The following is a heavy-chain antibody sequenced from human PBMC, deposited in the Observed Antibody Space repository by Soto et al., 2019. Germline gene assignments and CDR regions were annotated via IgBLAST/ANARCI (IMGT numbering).Heavy chain of an antibody. J-gene: IGHJ6*02. V-gene: IGHV1-18*01. D-gene: IGHD6-13*01. Sequence: QVQLVQSGAEVRKPGASVKVSCKSSGYTFTHYGISWVRQAPGKGLEWMGWFSASNGNTNYAQKFQGRVIVTTDTFQTTAYMELMTLRSDDAAVDYCARGRAAAGHYYYYGMDVWGQGTTVTVSS. CDR3: ARGRAAAGHYYYYGMDV. CDR1: GYTFTHYG. CDR2: FSASNGNT.